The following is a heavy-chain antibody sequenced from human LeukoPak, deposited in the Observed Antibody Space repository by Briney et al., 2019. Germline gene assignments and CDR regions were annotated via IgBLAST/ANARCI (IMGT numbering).Heavy chain of an antibody. Sequence: GGSLRLSCVGSGFTPSDYYTSWIRQAPGKGLEWVAVLGNSDNNIFYSDSVKGRFTISRDNAKNPVNSLRAEDTAVYFCAREQWYRFDNWGQGALVTVSS. V-gene: IGHV3-11*01. CDR2: LGNSDNNI. D-gene: IGHD2-2*01. CDR3: AREQWYRFDN. CDR1: GFTPSDYY. J-gene: IGHJ4*02.